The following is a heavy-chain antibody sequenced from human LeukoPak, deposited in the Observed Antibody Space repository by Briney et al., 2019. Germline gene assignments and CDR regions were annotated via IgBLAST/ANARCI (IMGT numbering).Heavy chain of an antibody. V-gene: IGHV3-30*04. Sequence: GGSLRLSCAASGFTFSSYAMHWVRQAPGKGLEWVAVISYDGSNKYYADSVKGRFTIPRDNSKNTLYLQMNSLRAEDTAVYYCARDPGYSSGWYYFDYWGQGTLVTVSS. CDR3: ARDPGYSSGWYYFDY. CDR1: GFTFSSYA. CDR2: ISYDGSNK. D-gene: IGHD6-19*01. J-gene: IGHJ4*02.